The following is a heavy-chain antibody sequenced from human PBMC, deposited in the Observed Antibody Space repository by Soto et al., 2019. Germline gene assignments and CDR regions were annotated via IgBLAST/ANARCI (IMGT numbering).Heavy chain of an antibody. V-gene: IGHV4-4*02. CDR3: AIGAKTYYYIGV. CDR1: SGSIDSSNW. Sequence: QVQLQEAGPGLVKPSGTLSLTCAVSSGSIDSSNWWTWVRLAPEKGLEWIGEIYPHSRSTKYNPSPKNRVTISIDPLKKSLSLKPRSVTAADTAVYYCAIGAKTYYYIGVWGYGTTVTVSS. CDR2: IYPHSRST. J-gene: IGHJ6*03.